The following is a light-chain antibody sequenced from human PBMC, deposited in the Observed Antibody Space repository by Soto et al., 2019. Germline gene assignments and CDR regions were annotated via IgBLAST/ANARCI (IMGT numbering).Light chain of an antibody. CDR2: GAS. J-gene: IGKJ1*01. V-gene: IGKV3-15*01. CDR3: QQYDNWPPPWT. Sequence: EIVMTQSPATLSVSPGERATLSCRASQSVRSNLAWYQQKPGQGPRLLIYGASIRATGIPARFSGSGSGTEFTLTISGLQSEDFAVYYCQQYDNWPPPWTFGQGTKVEIK. CDR1: QSVRSN.